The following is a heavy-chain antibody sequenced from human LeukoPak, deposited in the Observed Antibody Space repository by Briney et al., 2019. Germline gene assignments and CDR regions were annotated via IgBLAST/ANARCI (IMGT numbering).Heavy chain of an antibody. V-gene: IGHV3-23*01. Sequence: PGGSLRLSCAASGFTFSSYAMSWVRQAPGKGLEWVSAISGSGGSTYYADSVKGRFTISRDNSKNTLYLQMNSLRAEDTAVYYCATRFGRRGVIISPWFDPWGQGTLVTVSS. CDR2: ISGSGGST. J-gene: IGHJ5*02. D-gene: IGHD3-10*01. CDR1: GFTFSSYA. CDR3: ATRFGRRGVIISPWFDP.